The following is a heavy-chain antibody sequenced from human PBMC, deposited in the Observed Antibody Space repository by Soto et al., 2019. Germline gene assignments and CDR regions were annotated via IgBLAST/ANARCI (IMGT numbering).Heavy chain of an antibody. J-gene: IGHJ4*01. CDR2: ISAYNGNT. D-gene: IGHD3-22*01. CDR1: GYTFTSYG. V-gene: IGHV1-18*01. CDR3: ARGGYYYENSGQNAYDY. Sequence: GASVKVSCKASGYTFTSYGISWVRQAPGQGLEWMGWISAYNGNTNYAQKLQGRVTMTTDTSTSTAYMELRSLRSDDTAVYYCARGGYYYENSGQNAYDYWGQGILVTVSS.